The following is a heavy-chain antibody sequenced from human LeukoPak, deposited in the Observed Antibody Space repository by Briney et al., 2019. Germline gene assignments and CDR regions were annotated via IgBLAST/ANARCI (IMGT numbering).Heavy chain of an antibody. CDR1: GGSFSGYY. CDR3: ARGPYYCNYFDY. D-gene: IGHD3-10*01. Sequence: SETLSLTCAVYGGSFSGYYWSWIRQPPGKGLEWIGEINHSGSTNYNPSLKSRVTISVDTSKNQFSLKLSSVTAADTAVYYCARGPYYCNYFDYWGQGTLVTVSS. V-gene: IGHV4-34*01. CDR2: INHSGST. J-gene: IGHJ4*02.